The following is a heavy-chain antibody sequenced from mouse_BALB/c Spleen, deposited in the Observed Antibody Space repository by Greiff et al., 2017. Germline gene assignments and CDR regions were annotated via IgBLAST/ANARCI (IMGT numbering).Heavy chain of an antibody. CDR1: GYTFTSYT. CDR2: INPSSGYT. J-gene: IGHJ3*01. Sequence: VNVVESGAELARPGASVKMSCKASGYTFTSYTMHWVKQRPGQGLEWIGYINPSSGYTNYNQKFKDKATLTADKSSSTAYMQLSSLTSEDSAVYYCARSTTATAWFAYWGQGTLVTVSA. V-gene: IGHV1-4*01. CDR3: ARSTTATAWFAY. D-gene: IGHD1-2*01.